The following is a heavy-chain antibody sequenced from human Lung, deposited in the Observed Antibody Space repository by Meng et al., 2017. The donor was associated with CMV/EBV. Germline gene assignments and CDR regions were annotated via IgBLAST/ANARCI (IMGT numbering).Heavy chain of an antibody. CDR3: ARTRIEVEPDGTKIKYYNYGMDV. CDR1: GYTFITYD. V-gene: IGHV1-8*01. Sequence: ASXXVSXMASGYTFITYDINWVRQATGQGLEWMGWMNPNSGNTGYAQKFQGRVTMTRVTSISTAYMELSSLTSDDTAVYYCARTRIEVEPDGTKIKYYNYGMDVXGQGXTVTVSS. CDR2: MNPNSGNT. J-gene: IGHJ6*02. D-gene: IGHD2-15*01.